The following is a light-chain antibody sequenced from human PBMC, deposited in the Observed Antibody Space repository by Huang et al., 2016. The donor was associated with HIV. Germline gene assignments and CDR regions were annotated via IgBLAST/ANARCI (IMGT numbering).Light chain of an antibody. CDR3: QQYYSSHIT. V-gene: IGKV1-NL1*01. J-gene: IGKJ5*01. Sequence: DIQMTQSPSSLSASVGDRVTITCRASQAISNSLAWYQQKPGKAPRLLLYTASRLESGVPARCSGSGSGTEYTLTINNLQPDDFATYYCQQYYSSHITFGQGTRLETK. CDR1: QAISNS. CDR2: TAS.